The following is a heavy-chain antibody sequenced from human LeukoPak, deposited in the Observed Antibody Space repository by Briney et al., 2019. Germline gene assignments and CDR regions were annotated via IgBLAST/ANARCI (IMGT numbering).Heavy chain of an antibody. Sequence: ASVKVSCKASGYTFNDHYIHWVRQAPGQGLEWMGWINPIKGDTNYAQKFQGRVTMARDTSITTAYMELSSLRSDDTAVYYCVRETDFWAGFWGQGTLVTVSS. CDR3: VRETDFWAGF. V-gene: IGHV1-2*02. CDR2: INPIKGDT. D-gene: IGHD3/OR15-3a*01. J-gene: IGHJ4*02. CDR1: GYTFNDHY.